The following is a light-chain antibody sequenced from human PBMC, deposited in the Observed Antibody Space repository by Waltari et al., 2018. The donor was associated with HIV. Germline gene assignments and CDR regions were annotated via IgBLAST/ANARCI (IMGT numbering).Light chain of an antibody. J-gene: IGKJ1*01. CDR2: WAS. Sequence: DNVMAESLDSLPLSPRYIVDIHCKPGQGILYYSNNKDYLAWYQQKPGQPPKVLIYWASTREFGVPDRFSGSGSGTDFTLTISSLQPEDVAVYFCQQYYGTPRTFGQGTKVEIK. V-gene: IGKV4-1*01. CDR3: QQYYGTPRT. CDR1: QGILYYSNNKDY.